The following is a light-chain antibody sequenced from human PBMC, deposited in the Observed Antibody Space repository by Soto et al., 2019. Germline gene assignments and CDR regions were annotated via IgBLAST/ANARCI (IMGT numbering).Light chain of an antibody. CDR2: GAS. V-gene: IGKV3-15*01. CDR3: QQYADWPTT. J-gene: IGKJ1*01. CDR1: QSVANN. Sequence: EIVMTQSPATLSVSPGERATLSCRASQSVANNLAWYQQKPGQPPRLLIYGASTRATGVPARVSASGSGTAFTLTITSLQSDDFGVYYCQQYADWPTTFGQGTKVDIK.